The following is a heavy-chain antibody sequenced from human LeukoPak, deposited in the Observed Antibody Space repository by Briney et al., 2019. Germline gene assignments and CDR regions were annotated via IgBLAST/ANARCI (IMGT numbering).Heavy chain of an antibody. CDR3: ARLSAEAGTYYYYYMDV. D-gene: IGHD6-13*01. J-gene: IGHJ6*03. CDR1: GYTFNHHG. V-gene: IGHV1-18*01. CDR2: ISCYNGDA. Sequence: ASVKVSCKASGYTFNHHGITWVRQAPGQGLEWMGWISCYNGDAHYAQNLQGRVTMTTDTATSTAYMELRSLTSDDTAVYYCARLSAEAGTYYYYYMDVWGKGTTVTVSS.